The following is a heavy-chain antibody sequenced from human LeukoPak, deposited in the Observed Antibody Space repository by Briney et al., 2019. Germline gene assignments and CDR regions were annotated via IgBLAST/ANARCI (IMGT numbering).Heavy chain of an antibody. V-gene: IGHV3-21*01. CDR3: ASTNDYEVFDY. J-gene: IGHJ4*02. CDR1: GFTFSSYG. Sequence: PGGSLRLSCAASGFTFSSYGMNWVRQAPGKGLEWVSSISSSSSYIYYADSVKGRFTISRDNAKSSLYLQMNSLRAEDTAVYYCASTNDYEVFDYWGQGALVTVSS. D-gene: IGHD2-8*01. CDR2: ISSSSSYI.